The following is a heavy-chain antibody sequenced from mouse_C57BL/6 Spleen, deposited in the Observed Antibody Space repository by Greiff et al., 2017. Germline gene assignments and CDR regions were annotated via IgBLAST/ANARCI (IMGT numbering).Heavy chain of an antibody. D-gene: IGHD2-2*01. CDR2: IWSGGST. CDR3: ARNGYDGAWFAY. Sequence: VHLVESGPGLVQPSQSLSITCTVSGFSLTSYGVHWVRQSPGKGLEWMGVIWSGGSTDYNAAFISRLSISKDKSKSQVFFKMNSLQADDTAIYYCARNGYDGAWFAYWGQGTLVTVSA. V-gene: IGHV2-2*01. J-gene: IGHJ3*01. CDR1: GFSLTSYG.